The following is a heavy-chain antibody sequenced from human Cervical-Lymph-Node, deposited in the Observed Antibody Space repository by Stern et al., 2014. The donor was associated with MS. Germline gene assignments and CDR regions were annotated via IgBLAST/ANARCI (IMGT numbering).Heavy chain of an antibody. CDR2: INPVVGTA. Sequence: QMQLVQSGAEVRKPGSSVKVSCKASGGTFSRYGISWVRQAPGQGLERKGGINPVVGTADYAEQFQGRVTITADGSTSTAYMELSSLTSADTAVYYCARGPYNRDFFEYWGQGTLVTVSS. CDR1: GGTFSRYG. J-gene: IGHJ4*02. V-gene: IGHV1-69*01. D-gene: IGHD1-1*01. CDR3: ARGPYNRDFFEY.